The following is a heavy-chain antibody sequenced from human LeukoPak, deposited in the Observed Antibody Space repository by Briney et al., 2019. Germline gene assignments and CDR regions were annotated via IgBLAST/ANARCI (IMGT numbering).Heavy chain of an antibody. D-gene: IGHD6-13*01. Sequence: PGGSLRLSCAASGFTFSSYWMSWVRQAPGKGLEWVANIKQDGSEKYYVDSVKGRSTISRDNAKSSLYLQMNSLRAEDTAVYYCAREGSDSSSWYPLGAFDIWGQGTMVTVSS. CDR3: AREGSDSSSWYPLGAFDI. V-gene: IGHV3-7*01. J-gene: IGHJ3*02. CDR2: IKQDGSEK. CDR1: GFTFSSYW.